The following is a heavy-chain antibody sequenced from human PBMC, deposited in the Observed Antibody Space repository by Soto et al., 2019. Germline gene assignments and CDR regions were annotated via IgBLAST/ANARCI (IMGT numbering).Heavy chain of an antibody. CDR1: GGSISRGGYS. V-gene: IGHV4-30-2*01. J-gene: IGHJ4*02. D-gene: IGHD3-22*01. CDR2: IYHSGTT. Sequence: QLQESGSGLVRPSETLSLTCAVSGGSISRGGYSWTWIRQPPGKGLEWIAYIYHSGTTESNPSLRSRVTISVDTSKSHFSLKLSSVTAADTAVYYCARVYYYDATAYFDYWGQGALVTVSS. CDR3: ARVYYYDATAYFDY.